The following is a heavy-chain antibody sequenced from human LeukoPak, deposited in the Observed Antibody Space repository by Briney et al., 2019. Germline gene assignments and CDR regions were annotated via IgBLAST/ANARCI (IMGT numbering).Heavy chain of an antibody. V-gene: IGHV4-34*01. D-gene: IGHD3-10*01. CDR1: GGSFSGYY. CDR2: INHSGST. CDR3: ARRKINYYYGSGSYSGPVDY. Sequence: PSETLSLTCAVYGGSFSGYYWSWIRQPPGKGLEWIGEINHSGSTNYNPSLKGRVTISVDTSKNQFSLKLSSVTAADTAVYYCARRKINYYYGSGSYSGPVDYWGQGTLVTVSS. J-gene: IGHJ4*02.